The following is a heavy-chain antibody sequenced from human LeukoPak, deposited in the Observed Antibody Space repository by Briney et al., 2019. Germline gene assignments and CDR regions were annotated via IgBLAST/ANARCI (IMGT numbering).Heavy chain of an antibody. CDR1: GYTFTSYA. V-gene: IGHV1-3*01. CDR2: INAGNGNT. D-gene: IGHD3-10*01. J-gene: IGHJ4*02. Sequence: ASVKVSCKASGYTFTSYAMHWVRQAPGQRLEWMGWINAGNGNTKYSQKFQGRVTITRDTSASTAYMELSSLRSEDTAVYYCARVGSYYYGSGSYYRGSYFDYWGQGTLVTVSS. CDR3: ARVGSYYYGSGSYYRGSYFDY.